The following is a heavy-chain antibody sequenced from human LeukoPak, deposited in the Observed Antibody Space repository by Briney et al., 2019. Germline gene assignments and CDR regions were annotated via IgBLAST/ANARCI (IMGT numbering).Heavy chain of an antibody. V-gene: IGHV3-11*04. Sequence: GGSLRLSCAASGFTFSDYYMSWIRQAPGKGLEWVSYISSIGSTIYYADSVKGRFTISRDNAKNSLYLQMNRLRADDTAVYYCARFAAGGSYYYYMDGWGKGTTVTVSS. CDR3: ARFAAGGSYYYYMDG. CDR2: ISSIGSTI. D-gene: IGHD6-25*01. CDR1: GFTFSDYY. J-gene: IGHJ6*03.